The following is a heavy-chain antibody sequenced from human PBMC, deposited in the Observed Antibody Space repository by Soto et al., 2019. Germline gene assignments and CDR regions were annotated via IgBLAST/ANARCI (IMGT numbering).Heavy chain of an antibody. J-gene: IGHJ5*02. CDR1: GYSFTSYW. CDR3: ARGYCSGGSCYRTGFDP. CDR2: IYPGDSDT. D-gene: IGHD2-15*01. Sequence: GESLKISCKGSGYSFTSYWIGWVRQMPGKGLECMGIIYPGDSDTRYSPSFQGQVTISADKSISTAYLQWSSLKASDTAMYYCARGYCSGGSCYRTGFDPWGQGTLVTVSS. V-gene: IGHV5-51*01.